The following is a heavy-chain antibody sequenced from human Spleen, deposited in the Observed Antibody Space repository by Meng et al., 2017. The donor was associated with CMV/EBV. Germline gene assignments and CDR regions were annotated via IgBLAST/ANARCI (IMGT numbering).Heavy chain of an antibody. CDR2: IYPGDSGT. J-gene: IGHJ4*02. V-gene: IGHV5-51*01. CDR3: ARHYYYGSGSYNVLDY. D-gene: IGHD3-10*01. CDR1: GDSFTSYW. Sequence: SGDSFTSYWIGWVRQMPGKGLEWMGIIYPGDSGTRYSPSFQGQVTISADKSISTAYLQWSSLKASDTAMYYCARHYYYGSGSYNVLDYWGQGTLVTVSS.